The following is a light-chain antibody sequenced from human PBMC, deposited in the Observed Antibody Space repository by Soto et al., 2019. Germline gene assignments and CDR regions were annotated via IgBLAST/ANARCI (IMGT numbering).Light chain of an antibody. CDR1: SSNIGGNP. CDR3: ATWDDSLSGPV. Sequence: QSVLTQPPSASGTPEQRVTISCSGSSSNIGGNPVNWYQHLPGTAPTLLISNNERPSGVPDRFSGSKSGTSASLAISGLQAEDEGEYYCATWDDSLSGPVFGGGTKLTVL. J-gene: IGLJ3*02. V-gene: IGLV1-44*01. CDR2: NN.